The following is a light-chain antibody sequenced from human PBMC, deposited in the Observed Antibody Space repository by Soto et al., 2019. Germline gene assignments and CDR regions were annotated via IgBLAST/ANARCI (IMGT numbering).Light chain of an antibody. Sequence: EIVMTQSPATLSPSTEQSXWLPCRASQTVSNQLAWYQQKPGQAPRLLIYDASRRVTGIPARFSGSGSGTDFTLTLSSLEPEDFAVYYCQQRAGSSTFGQGTRLEI. CDR3: QQRAGSST. J-gene: IGKJ5*01. V-gene: IGKV3-11*01. CDR1: QTVSNQ. CDR2: DAS.